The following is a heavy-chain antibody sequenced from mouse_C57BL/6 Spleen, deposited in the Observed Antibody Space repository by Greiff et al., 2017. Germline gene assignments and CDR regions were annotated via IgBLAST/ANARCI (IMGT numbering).Heavy chain of an antibody. Sequence: VQLQQPGAELVKPGASVKMSCKASGYTFTSYWITWVKQRPGQGLEWIGDIYPGSGSTNYNEKFKSKATLTVDTSSSTAYMQLSSLTSEDSAVYYCARSGAAFDYVDYWGQGTTLTVSS. CDR1: GYTFTSYW. V-gene: IGHV1-55*01. J-gene: IGHJ2*01. CDR2: IYPGSGST. CDR3: ARSGAAFDYVDY. D-gene: IGHD6-1*01.